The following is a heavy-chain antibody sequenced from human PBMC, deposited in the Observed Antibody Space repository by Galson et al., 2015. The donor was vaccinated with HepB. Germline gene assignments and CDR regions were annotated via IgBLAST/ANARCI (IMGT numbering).Heavy chain of an antibody. CDR1: GFTVSSNY. Sequence: SLRLSCAASGFTVSSNYMSWVRQAPGKGLEWVSVIYSGGSTYYADSVKGRFTISRDNSKNTLYLQMNSLRAEDTAVYYCARDRVVTTLGGAPDYYYYGMDVWGQGTTVTVSS. V-gene: IGHV3-53*01. CDR3: ARDRVVTTLGGAPDYYYYGMDV. CDR2: IYSGGST. J-gene: IGHJ6*02. D-gene: IGHD2-21*02.